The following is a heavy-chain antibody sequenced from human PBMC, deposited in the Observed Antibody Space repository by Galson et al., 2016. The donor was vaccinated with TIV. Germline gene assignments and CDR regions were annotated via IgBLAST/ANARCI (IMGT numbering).Heavy chain of an antibody. J-gene: IGHJ4*02. D-gene: IGHD3-10*01. CDR2: INPSDGGT. CDR3: ASYGSGRQASFDY. Sequence: SVKVSCKASGYTFTRYYMHCMRQAPGQGLEWMGVINPSDGGTIYAQRFQGRVTMTRDTSTSTVYMELISLRSEDTAIYYCASYGSGRQASFDYWGQGTLVTVSS. CDR1: GYTFTRYY. V-gene: IGHV1-46*03.